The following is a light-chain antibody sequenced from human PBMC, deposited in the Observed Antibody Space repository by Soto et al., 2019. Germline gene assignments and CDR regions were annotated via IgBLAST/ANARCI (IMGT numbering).Light chain of an antibody. Sequence: EIELTQSPSSLSGSAVERATISCRASQSIIDNYLACYQQKPGPAPRLLIFVASARQTGIPARFSGSGSGTEFTLTISNLQPEDCAIYSCQQRISFTITFREVT. CDR3: QQRISFTIT. V-gene: IGKV3D-20*02. J-gene: IGKJ5*01. CDR1: QSIIDNY. CDR2: VAS.